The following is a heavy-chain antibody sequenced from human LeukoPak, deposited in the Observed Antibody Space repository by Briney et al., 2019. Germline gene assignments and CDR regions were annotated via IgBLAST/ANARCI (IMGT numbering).Heavy chain of an antibody. CDR1: GFIFSSYW. D-gene: IGHD4-17*01. V-gene: IGHV3-74*01. CDR2: INKDGIST. J-gene: IGHJ4*02. CDR3: ARSRTYGDYGRGLDY. Sequence: PGGSLRLSCAASGFIFSSYWMHWVRQAPGKGLVYIACINKDGISTSYADSVKGRFTISRDNAENTLYLQMNSLGAEDTAVYFCARSRTYGDYGRGLDYWGQGTLVTVSS.